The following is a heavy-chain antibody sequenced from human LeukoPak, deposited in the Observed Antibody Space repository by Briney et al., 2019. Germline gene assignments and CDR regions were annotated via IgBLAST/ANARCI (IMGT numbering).Heavy chain of an antibody. Sequence: TSETLSLTCSVSGGSLSGSHWSWIRQSAGERPEYIGRINFSGTTNYNPSLRSRVTLSMDTSKNQVSLDLSAVTAADTAVYYCTKLLLPASKGAFIIWGLGALVTVSS. CDR1: GGSLSGSH. J-gene: IGHJ3*02. CDR3: TKLLLPASKGAFII. D-gene: IGHD2-2*01. CDR2: INFSGTT. V-gene: IGHV4-4*07.